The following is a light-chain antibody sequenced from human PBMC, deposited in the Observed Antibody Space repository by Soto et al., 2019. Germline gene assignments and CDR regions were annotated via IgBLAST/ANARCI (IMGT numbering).Light chain of an antibody. CDR2: GAS. J-gene: IGKJ4*01. CDR1: QSVSSN. V-gene: IGKV3-15*01. CDR3: QQYNRGLT. Sequence: EIVMTQSPATLSVSPGERATLSCRASQSVSSNLAWYQQKPGQAPRLLIYGASTRATGSPARFSGSGSGTEFTLTISSLQSEDFAVYYCQQYNRGLTFGGGTKVDIK.